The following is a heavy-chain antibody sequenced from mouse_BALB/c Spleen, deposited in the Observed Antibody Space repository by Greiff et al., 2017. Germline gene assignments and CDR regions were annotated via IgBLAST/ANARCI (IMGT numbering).Heavy chain of an antibody. J-gene: IGHJ1*01. D-gene: IGHD1-1*01. CDR2: IDPANGNT. CDR3: ARDYYGSRGYFDV. CDR1: GFNIKDTY. V-gene: IGHV14-3*02. Sequence: VQLQQSGAELVKPGASVKLSCTASGFNIKDTYMHWVKQRPEQGLEWIGRIDPANGNTKYDPKFQGKATITADTSSNTAYLQLSSLTSEDTAVYYCARDYYGSRGYFDVWGAGTTVTVSS.